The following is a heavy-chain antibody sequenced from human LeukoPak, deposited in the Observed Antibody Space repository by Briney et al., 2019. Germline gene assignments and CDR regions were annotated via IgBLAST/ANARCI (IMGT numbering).Heavy chain of an antibody. Sequence: GGSLRLSCAASGFTFSSYWMHWVRQAPGKGLVWVSRIDGDGTTANYAESVKGRFTISRDNANNTLYLQINSLSAEDTAVYYCYVHHYYYYMDVWGKGTTVIVSS. CDR3: YVHHYYYYMDV. V-gene: IGHV3-74*01. D-gene: IGHD3-16*01. CDR2: IDGDGTTA. CDR1: GFTFSSYW. J-gene: IGHJ6*03.